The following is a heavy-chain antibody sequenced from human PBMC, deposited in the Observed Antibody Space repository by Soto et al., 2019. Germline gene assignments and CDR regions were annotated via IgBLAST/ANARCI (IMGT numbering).Heavy chain of an antibody. CDR2: ISSSSSYI. CDR3: ARDRYYGECYY. Sequence: VGSLRLSCAASGFTFSSYSMNWVRQAPGNGLEWVSSISSSSSYIYYADSVKGRLTISRDNAKNSLYLQINSLRAQDTAVYYCARDRYYGECYYWGQGTRVSVS. J-gene: IGHJ4*02. CDR1: GFTFSSYS. D-gene: IGHD3-10*01. V-gene: IGHV3-21*01.